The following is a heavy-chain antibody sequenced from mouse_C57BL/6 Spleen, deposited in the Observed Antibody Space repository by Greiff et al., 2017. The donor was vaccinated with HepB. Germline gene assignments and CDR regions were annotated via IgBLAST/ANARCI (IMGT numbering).Heavy chain of an antibody. J-gene: IGHJ4*01. V-gene: IGHV5-9-1*02. CDR1: GFTFSSYA. D-gene: IGHD2-3*01. Sequence: EVMLVESGEGLVKPGGSLKLSCAASGFTFSSYAMSWVRQTPEKRLEWVAYISSGGDYIYYADTVKGRFTISRDNARNTLYLQMSSLKSEDTAMYYCTRDGIFYYAMDYWGQGTSVTVSS. CDR2: ISSGGDYI. CDR3: TRDGIFYYAMDY.